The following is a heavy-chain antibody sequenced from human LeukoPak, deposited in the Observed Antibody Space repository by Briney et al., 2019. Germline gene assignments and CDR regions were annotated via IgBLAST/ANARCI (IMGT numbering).Heavy chain of an antibody. CDR1: GFTFSKYG. Sequence: PGRSLRLSCAASGFTFSKYGVHWVRQAPGKGLEWVAVISNAGSEKYYADSVKGRFTISRDNSKNTVYLQMNSLRPEDTAVYYCAKNSGRDGYNDYFDYWSQGTLVTVSS. J-gene: IGHJ4*02. D-gene: IGHD5-24*01. CDR3: AKNSGRDGYNDYFDY. CDR2: ISNAGSEK. V-gene: IGHV3-30*18.